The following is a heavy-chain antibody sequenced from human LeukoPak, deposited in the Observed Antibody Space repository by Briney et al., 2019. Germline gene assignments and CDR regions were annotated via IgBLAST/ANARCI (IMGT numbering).Heavy chain of an antibody. CDR3: AGTRSYAFDI. V-gene: IGHV4-61*09. CDR1: GGSISSGSYY. CDR2: INHSGST. J-gene: IGHJ3*02. Sequence: PSQTLSLTCTVSGGSISSGSYYWSWIRQPAGKGLEWIGEINHSGSTNYNPSLKSRVTISVDTSKNQFSLKLSSVTAADTAVYYCAGTRSYAFDIWGQGTMVTVSS.